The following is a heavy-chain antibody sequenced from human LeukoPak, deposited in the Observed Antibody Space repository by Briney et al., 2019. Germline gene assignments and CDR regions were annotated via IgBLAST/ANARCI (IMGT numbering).Heavy chain of an antibody. V-gene: IGHV4-39*01. CDR2: IYYGGST. Sequence: SETLSLTCTVSGDSISSSSYFWGWIRQPPGKGLEWIGSIYYGGSTYYNPSLKSRVAIFVDTSKNQFSLKLTSVTAADTAVYYCARGSRLELGFDYWGQGTLVTVSS. D-gene: IGHD1-7*01. J-gene: IGHJ4*02. CDR1: GDSISSSSYF. CDR3: ARGSRLELGFDY.